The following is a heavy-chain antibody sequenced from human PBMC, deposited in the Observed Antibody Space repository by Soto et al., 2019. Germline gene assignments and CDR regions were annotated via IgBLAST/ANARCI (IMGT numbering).Heavy chain of an antibody. CDR3: ARHGASYYYYYMDV. J-gene: IGHJ6*03. D-gene: IGHD3-16*01. V-gene: IGHV4-59*08. CDR2: IYYSGST. Sequence: QVQLQESGPGLVKPSETLSLTCTVSGGSISSYYWSWIRQPPGKGLEWIGYIYYSGSTNYNPSLKSRVTISVDTSKNQFSLKLSSVTAADTAVYYCARHGASYYYYYMDVWGKGTTVTVSS. CDR1: GGSISSYY.